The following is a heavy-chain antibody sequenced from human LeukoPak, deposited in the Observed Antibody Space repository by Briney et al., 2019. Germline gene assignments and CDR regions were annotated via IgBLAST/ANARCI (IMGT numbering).Heavy chain of an antibody. V-gene: IGHV1-2*04. Sequence: GASVKVSCKASGYTFTGQYMHWVRRAPGEGLEWMGWMDPNSGGTKYAQKFQGWVTLTRDTSISTAYLELSRLKSDDTAVYYCARGKGSSWFDYWGQGTLVTVSS. CDR1: GYTFTGQY. J-gene: IGHJ4*02. D-gene: IGHD6-13*01. CDR3: ARGKGSSWFDY. CDR2: MDPNSGGT.